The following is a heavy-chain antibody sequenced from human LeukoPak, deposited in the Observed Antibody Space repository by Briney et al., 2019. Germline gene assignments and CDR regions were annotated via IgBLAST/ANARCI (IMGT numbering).Heavy chain of an antibody. D-gene: IGHD6-13*01. CDR1: GYTFTGYY. Sequence: GASVKVSCKASGYTFTGYYMHWVRQAPGQGLEWMGWINPNSGGTNYAQKFQGRVTMTRDTSISTAYMELSKLRSDDTAVYYCARDSSSWSYYYYGMDVWGQGTTVTVSS. V-gene: IGHV1-2*02. CDR3: ARDSSSWSYYYYGMDV. CDR2: INPNSGGT. J-gene: IGHJ6*02.